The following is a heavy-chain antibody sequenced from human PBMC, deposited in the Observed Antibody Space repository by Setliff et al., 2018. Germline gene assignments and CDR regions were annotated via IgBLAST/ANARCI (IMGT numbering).Heavy chain of an antibody. D-gene: IGHD3-22*01. Sequence: PGGSLRLSCVVSGFSFSRHWMSWVRQAPGKGLEWVADIKQDGSTKYYLDSEKGRFTISRDNAKRSLYLQMNGLRADDTGVYYCVRDDADNYDAFDNWGQGTLVTVSS. CDR2: IKQDGSTK. CDR1: GFSFSRHW. V-gene: IGHV3-7*01. CDR3: VRDDADNYDAFDN. J-gene: IGHJ3*02.